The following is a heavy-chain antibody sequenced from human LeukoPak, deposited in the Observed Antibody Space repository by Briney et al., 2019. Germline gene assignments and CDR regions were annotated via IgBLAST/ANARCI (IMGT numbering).Heavy chain of an antibody. D-gene: IGHD6-19*01. V-gene: IGHV1-18*01. J-gene: IGHJ4*02. CDR2: ISAYNGNT. Sequence: GASVKVSCKASGYTFTSYGISWVRQAPGQGLEWMGWISAYNGNTNYVQKLQGRVTMTTDTSTSTAYMELRSLRSDDTAVYYCARDGITSGWYPLDYWGQGTLVTVSS. CDR3: ARDGITSGWYPLDY. CDR1: GYTFTSYG.